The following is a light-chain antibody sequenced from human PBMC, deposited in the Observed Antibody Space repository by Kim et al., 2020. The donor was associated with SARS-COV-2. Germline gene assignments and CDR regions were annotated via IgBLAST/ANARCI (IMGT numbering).Light chain of an antibody. CDR1: QNIGSW. V-gene: IGKV1-5*03. CDR2: QAS. Sequence: SASVGGRVTITCRASQNIGSWLAWYQQKAGKPPNLLIYQASSLESGVPSKFSGSGSGTEFSLTISSLQPDDFATYYCQQSHAYPYTFGQGTKLEI. J-gene: IGKJ2*01. CDR3: QQSHAYPYT.